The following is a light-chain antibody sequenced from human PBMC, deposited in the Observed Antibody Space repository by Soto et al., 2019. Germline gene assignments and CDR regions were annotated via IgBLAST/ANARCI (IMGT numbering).Light chain of an antibody. Sequence: EIVLTQSPATLSLSPGERASLSCRASQSISVYLAWYQQKPGQAPRLLIYDASNRATGIPARLIGSGSGTDFTLTISSLEPEDFAVYSCHQRTKWPLTCGGGTKVEFK. CDR2: DAS. CDR1: QSISVY. J-gene: IGKJ4*01. V-gene: IGKV3-11*01. CDR3: HQRTKWPLT.